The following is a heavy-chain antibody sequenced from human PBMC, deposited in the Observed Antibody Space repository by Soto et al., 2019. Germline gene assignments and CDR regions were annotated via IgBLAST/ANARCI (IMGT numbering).Heavy chain of an antibody. J-gene: IGHJ4*02. D-gene: IGHD3-3*01. CDR1: GGSISNYY. V-gene: IGHV4-59*01. CDR3: AREDDFWSGYLAY. Sequence: SETLSLTCSVSGGSISNYYWSWIRQPPGKGLELIGYMFYSGSTNYNPSLKGRVTISVDTSKNQFSLKLSSVTAADTAVYYCAREDDFWSGYLAYWGQGILVTV. CDR2: MFYSGST.